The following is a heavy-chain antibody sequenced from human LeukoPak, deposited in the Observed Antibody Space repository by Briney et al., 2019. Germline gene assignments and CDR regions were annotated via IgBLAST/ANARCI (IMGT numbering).Heavy chain of an antibody. V-gene: IGHV4-59*01. CDR1: GGSISSYY. CDR2: IYYSGST. J-gene: IGHJ4*02. CDR3: ARGNRPVDY. Sequence: PSETLSLTCTVSGGSISSYYWSWIRQPPGKGLEWIGYIYYSGSTSYNPSLKSRVTISVDTSKNQFSLKLSSVTAADTAVYYCARGNRPVDYWGQGTLVTVSS. D-gene: IGHD1-14*01.